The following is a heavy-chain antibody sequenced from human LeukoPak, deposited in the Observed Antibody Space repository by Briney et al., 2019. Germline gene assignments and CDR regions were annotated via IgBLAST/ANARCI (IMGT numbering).Heavy chain of an antibody. Sequence: SETLSLTCTVSGDFISTYYWSWIRQSPGKGLEWIGNIYYTGSTSYNPSLKSRVTISVDTSKNRFSLKLSSVTAADTAVYYCARGRYCRNTTCAQGWCHPGGEGTRVSVSS. CDR2: IYYTGST. CDR3: ARGRYCRNTTCAQGWCHP. CDR1: GDFISTYY. J-gene: IGHJ5*02. D-gene: IGHD2-2*01. V-gene: IGHV4-59*01.